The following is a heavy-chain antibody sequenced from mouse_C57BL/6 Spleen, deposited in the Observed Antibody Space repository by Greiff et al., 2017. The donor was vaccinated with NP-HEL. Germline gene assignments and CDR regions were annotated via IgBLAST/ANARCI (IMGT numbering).Heavy chain of an antibody. D-gene: IGHD1-1*01. J-gene: IGHJ4*01. V-gene: IGHV14-2*01. Sequence: EVQLQQSGAELVKPGASVKLSCTASGFNIKDYYMHWVKQRTEQGLEWIGRIDPEDGETKYAPKFQGKATITADTSSNTADLQLSSLTSEDTAVDYCARSGIKRVVAKAMDYWGQRTSVTVSS. CDR1: GFNIKDYY. CDR3: ARSGIKRVVAKAMDY. CDR2: IDPEDGET.